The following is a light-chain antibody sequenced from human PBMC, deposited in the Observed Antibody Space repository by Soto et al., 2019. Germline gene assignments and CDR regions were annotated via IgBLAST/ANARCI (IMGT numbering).Light chain of an antibody. V-gene: IGLV2-14*03. CDR3: SSYTTSNTRQIV. CDR1: SSDVGGYNY. Sequence: QSVLTQPASVSGSPGQSITISCTGTSSDVGGYNYVSWYQPHPGKASKLIIYDVTNRPSGVSNPFSGSKSGNTASLTISGLQPEDEADYYCSSYTTSNTRQIVFGTGTKVTVL. J-gene: IGLJ1*01. CDR2: DVT.